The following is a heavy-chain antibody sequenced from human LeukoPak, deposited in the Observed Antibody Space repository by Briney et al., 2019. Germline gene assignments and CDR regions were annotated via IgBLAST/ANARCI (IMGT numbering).Heavy chain of an antibody. CDR2: INHSGST. D-gene: IGHD3-3*01. CDR1: GGSFSGYY. V-gene: IGHV4-34*01. CDR3: ARAPRFYGAFDI. J-gene: IGHJ3*02. Sequence: SETLSLTCAVYGGSFSGYYWSWIRQPPGKGLEWIGEINHSGSTNYNPSLKSRVTISVDTSKNQFSLKLSSVTAADTAMYYCARAPRFYGAFDIWGQGTMVTVSS.